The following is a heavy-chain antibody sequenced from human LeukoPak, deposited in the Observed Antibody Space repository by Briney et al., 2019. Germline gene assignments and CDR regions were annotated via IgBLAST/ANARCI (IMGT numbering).Heavy chain of an antibody. Sequence: ASVTVSCQASGYTFTGYYIQWVRPAPGRGLEWMGWMNPNNGGTYYAQKFQGRVTMTRDTSISTAYMELNRLGSDDTAVYYCARGPVTGLDVWGQGTTVTVSS. CDR3: ARGPVTGLDV. V-gene: IGHV1-2*02. J-gene: IGHJ6*02. D-gene: IGHD4-17*01. CDR2: MNPNNGGT. CDR1: GYTFTGYY.